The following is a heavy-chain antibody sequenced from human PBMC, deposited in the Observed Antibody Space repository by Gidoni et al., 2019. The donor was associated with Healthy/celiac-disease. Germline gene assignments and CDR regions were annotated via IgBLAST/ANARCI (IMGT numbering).Heavy chain of an antibody. CDR2: ISGSGGST. CDR3: AKGGYCSGGSCYPAPFDY. Sequence: EVQLLESGGGLVQPGGSLRLSCAASGFTFSSYAMSWVRQAPGKGLEWVSAISGSGGSTYYADSVKGRFTISRDNSKNTLYLQMNSLRAEDTAVYYCAKGGYCSGGSCYPAPFDYWGQGTLVTVSS. V-gene: IGHV3-23*01. J-gene: IGHJ4*02. D-gene: IGHD2-15*01. CDR1: GFTFSSYA.